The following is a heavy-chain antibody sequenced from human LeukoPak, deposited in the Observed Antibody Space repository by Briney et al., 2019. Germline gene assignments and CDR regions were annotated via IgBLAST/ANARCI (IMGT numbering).Heavy chain of an antibody. Sequence: GGSLRLSCAASGFTFSSYSMNWVRQAPGKGLEWVSYISISSSIIYYADSVKGRFTISRDNAKNSLYLQMNSLRAEDTAVYYCARVNYGDYLPSFDYWGQGTLVTVSS. CDR2: ISISSSII. CDR1: GFTFSSYS. D-gene: IGHD4-17*01. CDR3: ARVNYGDYLPSFDY. J-gene: IGHJ4*02. V-gene: IGHV3-48*01.